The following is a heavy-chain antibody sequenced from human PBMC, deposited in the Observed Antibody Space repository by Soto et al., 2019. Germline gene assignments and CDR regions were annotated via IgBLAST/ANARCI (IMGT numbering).Heavy chain of an antibody. CDR1: GFTFSSYA. V-gene: IGHV3-30-3*01. D-gene: IGHD4-17*01. Sequence: QVQLVESGGGVVQPGRSLRLSCAASGFTFSSYAMHWVRQAPGKGLEWVAVISYDGSNKYYADSVKGRFTISRDNSKNPLYLQMNSLRAEDTALYSCGRDVRNPFDIWAQGKMVTVSS. J-gene: IGHJ3*02. CDR2: ISYDGSNK. CDR3: GRDVRNPFDI.